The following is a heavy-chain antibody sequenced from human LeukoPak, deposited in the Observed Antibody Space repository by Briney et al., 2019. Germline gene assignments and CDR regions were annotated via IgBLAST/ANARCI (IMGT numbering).Heavy chain of an antibody. CDR2: ITRYGNT. Sequence: SETLSLTCAVYGGSFSDYYWSWIRQPPGKGLEWIGEITRYGNTNYNPSLKSRVTMSPDTSNNQFSLKLSSVTAADTAVYYCARDYTYGSGRPFDYWGQGTLVTVSS. D-gene: IGHD3-10*01. J-gene: IGHJ4*02. V-gene: IGHV4-34*01. CDR3: ARDYTYGSGRPFDY. CDR1: GGSFSDYY.